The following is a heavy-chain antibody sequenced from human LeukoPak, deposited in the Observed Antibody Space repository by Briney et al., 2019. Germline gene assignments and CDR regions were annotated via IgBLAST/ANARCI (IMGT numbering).Heavy chain of an antibody. CDR2: IKSKTDGGTT. CDR1: GFTFSNAW. V-gene: IGHV3-15*01. CDR3: TTDFGSAVIADD. J-gene: IGHJ4*02. Sequence: GGPLRLSCAASGFTFSNAWMSWVRQAPGKGLEWVGRIKSKTDGGTTDYAAPVKGRFTISRDDSKNTLYLQMNSLKTEDTAVYYCTTDFGSAVIADDWGQGTLVTVSS. D-gene: IGHD3-22*01.